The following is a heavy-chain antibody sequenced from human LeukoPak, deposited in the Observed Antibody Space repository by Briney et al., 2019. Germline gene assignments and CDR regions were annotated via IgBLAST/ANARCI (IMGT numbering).Heavy chain of an antibody. CDR2: ISGSGGST. CDR1: GFTLSSYW. D-gene: IGHD5-18*01. Sequence: GGSLRLSCAASGFTLSSYWMSWVRQAPGKGLEWVSAISGSGGSTYYADSVKGRFTISRDNSKNTLYLQMNSLRAEDTAVYYCAKGNRPAIQLWTHYWGQGTLVTVSS. J-gene: IGHJ4*02. CDR3: AKGNRPAIQLWTHY. V-gene: IGHV3-23*01.